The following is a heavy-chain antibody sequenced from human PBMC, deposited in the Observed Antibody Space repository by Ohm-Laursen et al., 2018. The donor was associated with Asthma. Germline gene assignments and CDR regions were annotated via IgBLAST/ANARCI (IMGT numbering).Heavy chain of an antibody. D-gene: IGHD3-22*01. CDR1: GGTFSSYA. V-gene: IGHV1-69*13. J-gene: IGHJ4*02. Sequence: ASVKVSCKASGGTFSSYAISWVRQAPGQGLEWMGGIIPIFGTANYAQKFQGRVTITADESTSTAYMELSSLRSEDTAVYYCARAYYYDSSGYFDYWGQGTLVTVSS. CDR2: IIPIFGTA. CDR3: ARAYYYDSSGYFDY.